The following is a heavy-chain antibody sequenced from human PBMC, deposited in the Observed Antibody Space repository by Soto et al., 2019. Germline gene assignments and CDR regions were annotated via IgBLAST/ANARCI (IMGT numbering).Heavy chain of an antibody. Sequence: QVQLQQWGAGLLKPSETLSLTCAVYGGSFSGYYWSWIRQPPGKGLEWIGEINHSGSTNYNPSLKSRVTISADTSKNQFSLRLSAVAAADTAVYYCARPRRWIAAAGFWYFDLWGRGALVTVS. J-gene: IGHJ2*01. CDR1: GGSFSGYY. V-gene: IGHV4-34*01. D-gene: IGHD6-13*01. CDR3: ARPRRWIAAAGFWYFDL. CDR2: INHSGST.